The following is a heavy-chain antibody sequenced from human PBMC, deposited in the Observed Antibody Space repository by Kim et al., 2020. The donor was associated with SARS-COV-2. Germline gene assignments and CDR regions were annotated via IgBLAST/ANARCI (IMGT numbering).Heavy chain of an antibody. D-gene: IGHD6-6*01. CDR2: IKSKTDGGTT. CDR1: GFTFSNAW. J-gene: IGHJ4*02. CDR3: TTGWQLVDPGEFDY. Sequence: GGSLRLSCAASGFTFSNAWMSWVRQAPGKGLEWVGRIKSKTDGGTTDYAAPVKGRFTISRDDSKNTLYLQMNSLKTEDTAVYYCTTGWQLVDPGEFDYWGQGTLVTVSS. V-gene: IGHV3-15*01.